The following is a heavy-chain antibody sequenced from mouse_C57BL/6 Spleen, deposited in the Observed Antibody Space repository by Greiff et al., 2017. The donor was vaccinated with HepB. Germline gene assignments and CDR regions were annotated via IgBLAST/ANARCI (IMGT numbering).Heavy chain of an antibody. CDR3: ASGDGYYDWFAY. Sequence: EVKVVESGGDLVKPGGSLKLSCAASGFTFSSYGMSWVRQTPDKRLEWVATISSGGSYTYYPDSVKGRFTIARDNAKNTLYLQMSSLKSEDTAMYYCASGDGYYDWFAYWGQGTLVTVAA. CDR2: ISSGGSYT. D-gene: IGHD2-3*01. J-gene: IGHJ3*01. CDR1: GFTFSSYG. V-gene: IGHV5-6*01.